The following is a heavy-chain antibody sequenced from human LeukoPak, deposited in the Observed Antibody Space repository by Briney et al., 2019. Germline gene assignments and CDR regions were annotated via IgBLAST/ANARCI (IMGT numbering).Heavy chain of an antibody. CDR3: ARGTAAAGTDY. J-gene: IGHJ4*02. Sequence: ASVKVSCKASGGTFSSYTFSWVRQAPGQGLEWMGRIIPILGMANYAQKFQGRVTITADKSTSTAYMELSSLRSEDTAVYYCARGTAAAGTDYWGQGTLVTVSS. D-gene: IGHD6-13*01. CDR2: IIPILGMA. CDR1: GGTFSSYT. V-gene: IGHV1-69*02.